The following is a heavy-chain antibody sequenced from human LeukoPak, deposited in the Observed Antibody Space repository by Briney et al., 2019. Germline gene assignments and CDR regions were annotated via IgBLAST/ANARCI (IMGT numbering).Heavy chain of an antibody. J-gene: IGHJ4*02. CDR3: ARAGSGSGWYFDY. CDR1: GYNFTSVG. CDR2: ISPYNGNT. V-gene: IGHV1-18*01. D-gene: IGHD6-19*01. Sequence: ASVKVSCKASGYNFTSVGITWVRRAPGQGLEWMGWISPYNGNTRYAQKFQGRVAMTTDTSTTTAYMELRGLRFNDTAVYYCARAGSGSGWYFDYWGQGTLVTVSS.